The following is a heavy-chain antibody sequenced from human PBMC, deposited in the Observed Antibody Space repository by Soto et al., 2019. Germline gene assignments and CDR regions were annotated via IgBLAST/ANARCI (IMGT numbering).Heavy chain of an antibody. V-gene: IGHV3-53*01. CDR2: IYSGGNT. D-gene: IGHD3-10*01. Sequence: GGSLRLSCAASGFTVNSKYMSWVRQAPGKGLEWVSVIYSGGNTYYADSVKGRFTISRDNSKNTLYLQMNSLRAEDTAVYYCAGGGGGEEGGYYYYHGMGVWGQGTTVTVSS. CDR3: AGGGGGEEGGYYYYHGMGV. CDR1: GFTVNSKY. J-gene: IGHJ6*02.